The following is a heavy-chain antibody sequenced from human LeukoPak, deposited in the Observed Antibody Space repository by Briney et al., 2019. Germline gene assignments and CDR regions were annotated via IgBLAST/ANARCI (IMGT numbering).Heavy chain of an antibody. CDR1: GFTFSSYA. V-gene: IGHV3-11*04. Sequence: GGSLRLSCAASGFTFSSYAMSWIRQAPGKGLEWVSYISSSGSTIYYADSVKGRFTISRDNAKNTLYLQMNSLRAEDTAVYYCARPKKARIVVALDVWGQGTTVTVSS. D-gene: IGHD3-22*01. J-gene: IGHJ6*02. CDR2: ISSSGSTI. CDR3: ARPKKARIVVALDV.